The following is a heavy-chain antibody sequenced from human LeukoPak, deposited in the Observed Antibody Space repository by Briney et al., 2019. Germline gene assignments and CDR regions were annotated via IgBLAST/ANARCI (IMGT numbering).Heavy chain of an antibody. J-gene: IGHJ4*02. CDR3: ARDGGYGGYKVYFDY. D-gene: IGHD5-12*01. CDR2: VSAIGST. Sequence: PSGTLSLTCTVSGGSLSSGSYYWSWIRQPAGKGLEWLGRVSAIGSTNQHPSLNSRVSISIDTSKNQFSLKLTSVTAADTAVYYCARDGGYGGYKVYFDYWGQGTPVTVSS. V-gene: IGHV4-61*02. CDR1: GGSLSSGSYY.